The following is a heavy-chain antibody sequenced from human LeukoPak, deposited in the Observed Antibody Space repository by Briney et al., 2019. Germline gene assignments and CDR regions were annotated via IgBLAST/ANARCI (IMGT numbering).Heavy chain of an antibody. CDR2: IYYSGNT. CDR1: GGSISSYY. Sequence: SETLSLTCTVSGGSISSYYWSWIRQPPGKGLEWIGYIYYSGNTNYNPSLKSRVIISIDTSKNQFSLKLSSVTAADTAVYYCARDSPCGGDCYTFDYWGQGTLVTVSS. J-gene: IGHJ4*02. D-gene: IGHD2-21*02. V-gene: IGHV4-59*12. CDR3: ARDSPCGGDCYTFDY.